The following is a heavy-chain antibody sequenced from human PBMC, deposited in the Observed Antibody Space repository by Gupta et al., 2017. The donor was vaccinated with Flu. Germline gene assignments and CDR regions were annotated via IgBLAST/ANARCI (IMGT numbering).Heavy chain of an antibody. V-gene: IGHV3-15*01. J-gene: IGHJ6*02. Sequence: GKGLEWVGRIKSKTDGGTTDDAAPVKGRFTISRDDSKNTLYLQMNSLKTEDTAVYYCTTGFIVGATRGIGPLYYYYYGMDVWGQGTTVTVSS. CDR2: IKSKTDGGTT. CDR3: TTGFIVGATRGIGPLYYYYYGMDV. D-gene: IGHD1-26*01.